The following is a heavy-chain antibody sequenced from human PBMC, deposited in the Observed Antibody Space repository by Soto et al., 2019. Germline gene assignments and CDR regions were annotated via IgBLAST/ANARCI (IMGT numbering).Heavy chain of an antibody. J-gene: IGHJ3*02. V-gene: IGHV4-59*01. CDR1: GGSISSYY. CDR3: ARARPGYYYDSSGYYPLHDAFDI. D-gene: IGHD3-22*01. Sequence: SETLSLTCTVSGGSISSYYWSWIRQPPGKGLEWIGYIYYSGSTNYNPSLKSRVTISVDTSKNQFSLKLSSVTAADTAVYYCARARPGYYYDSSGYYPLHDAFDIWGRGTMVTVSS. CDR2: IYYSGST.